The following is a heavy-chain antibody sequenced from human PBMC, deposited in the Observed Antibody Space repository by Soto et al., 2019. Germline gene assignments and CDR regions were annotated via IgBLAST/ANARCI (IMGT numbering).Heavy chain of an antibody. V-gene: IGHV4-39*01. CDR3: ARHYDYSSSWYGGGYYYYMDV. Sequence: SETLSLTCTVSGGSISSSSYYWGWIRQPPGKGLEWIGSIYYSGSTYYNPSLKSRVTISVDTSKNQFSLKLSSVTAADTAVYYCARHYDYSSSWYGGGYYYYMDVWGKGTTVTVSS. CDR2: IYYSGST. D-gene: IGHD6-13*01. J-gene: IGHJ6*03. CDR1: GGSISSSSYY.